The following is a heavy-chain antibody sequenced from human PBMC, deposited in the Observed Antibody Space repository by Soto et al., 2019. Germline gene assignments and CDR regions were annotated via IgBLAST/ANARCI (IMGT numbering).Heavy chain of an antibody. D-gene: IGHD2-2*01. CDR3: ARDGIVVVPADNGAFDI. V-gene: IGHV1-69*08. J-gene: IGHJ3*02. CDR1: GGTFSSYT. Sequence: QVQLVQSGAEVKKPGSSVKVSCKASGGTFSSYTISWVRQAPGQGLEWMGRIIPILGIANYAQKFQGRVTITVDKSTSTAYMELSSLRSEDTAVYYCARDGIVVVPADNGAFDIWGQGTMVTVSS. CDR2: IIPILGIA.